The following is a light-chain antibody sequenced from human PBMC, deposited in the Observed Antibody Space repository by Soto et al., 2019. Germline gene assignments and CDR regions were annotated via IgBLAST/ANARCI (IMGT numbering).Light chain of an antibody. CDR2: RAS. Sequence: DIQMTQSPSTLSASVGDKVNITCRASQNIGDWMAWYRQKPGKAPKLLIYRASTLESGVPSRFSGSGSGTEFTLTLSSLQPDDFATYYCQRYTDFSRTFGQGTKVEIK. CDR3: QRYTDFSRT. J-gene: IGKJ1*01. CDR1: QNIGDW. V-gene: IGKV1-5*03.